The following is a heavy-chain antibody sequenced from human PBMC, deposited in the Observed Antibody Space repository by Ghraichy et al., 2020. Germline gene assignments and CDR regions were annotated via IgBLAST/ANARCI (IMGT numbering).Heavy chain of an antibody. Sequence: LSLTCVASGFTLSNYNMNWVRLAPGRGLEWVASISDSSTHIYYADSVKGRFTISRDDAKNSVYLQVSSLRPEDTAVYFCARDAGGYSSSWYAPGGLDVWGQGTKLTVSS. J-gene: IGHJ6*02. V-gene: IGHV3-21*01. CDR1: GFTLSNYN. CDR3: ARDAGGYSSSWYAPGGLDV. D-gene: IGHD6-13*01. CDR2: ISDSSTHI.